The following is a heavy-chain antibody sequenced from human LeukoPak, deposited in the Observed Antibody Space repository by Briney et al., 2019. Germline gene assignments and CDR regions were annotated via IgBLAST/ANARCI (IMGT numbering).Heavy chain of an antibody. CDR1: GFTFSSYE. Sequence: PGGSLRLSCAASGFTFSSYEMNWVRQAPGKGLEWVSYISSSGSTIYYADSVKGRFTISRDNAKNSLYLQMNSLRAEDTAVYYCARDRGWDDILAPVSWGQGTLVTVSS. CDR3: ARDRGWDDILAPVS. V-gene: IGHV3-48*03. J-gene: IGHJ5*02. D-gene: IGHD3-9*01. CDR2: ISSSGSTI.